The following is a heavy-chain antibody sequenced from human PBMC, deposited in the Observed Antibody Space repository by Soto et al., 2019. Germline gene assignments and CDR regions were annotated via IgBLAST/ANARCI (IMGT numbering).Heavy chain of an antibody. CDR2: INHSGST. Sequence: SETLSLTCAVYGGSFSGYYWSWIRQPPGKGLEWIGEINHSGSTNYNPSLKSRVTISVDTSKNQFSLKLSSVTAADTAVYYCARGAAAAGYYYYYYMDVWGKGTTVTVSS. CDR1: GGSFSGYY. CDR3: ARGAAAAGYYYYYYMDV. D-gene: IGHD6-13*01. V-gene: IGHV4-34*01. J-gene: IGHJ6*03.